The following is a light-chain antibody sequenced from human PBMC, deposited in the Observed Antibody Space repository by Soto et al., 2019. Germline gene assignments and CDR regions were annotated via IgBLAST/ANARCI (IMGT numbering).Light chain of an antibody. V-gene: IGLV4-69*01. CDR2: LNSDGSH. CDR1: SGHSSYA. J-gene: IGLJ2*01. Sequence: QLVLTQSPSASASMGASVKLTCTVSSGHSSYAIAWHQQQPEKGPRYLMKLNSDGSHSKGDGIPDRFSGSSSGAERYLTISSLQSEDEADYYCQTWGTGIRVFGGRTKSPS. CDR3: QTWGTGIRV.